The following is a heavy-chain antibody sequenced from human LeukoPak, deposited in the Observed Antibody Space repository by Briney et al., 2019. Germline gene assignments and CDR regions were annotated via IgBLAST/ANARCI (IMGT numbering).Heavy chain of an antibody. CDR2: IYYSGST. D-gene: IGHD3-10*01. CDR1: GGSISSSSYY. J-gene: IGHJ4*02. Sequence: PSETLSLTCTVSGGSISSSSYYWGWIRQPPGKGLEWIGSIYYSGSTYYNPSLKSRVTISVDTSKNQFSLKLSSVTAADTAVYYCARGWADAAVRGVMRVTSGYWGQGTLVTVSS. CDR3: ARGWADAAVRGVMRVTSGY. V-gene: IGHV4-39*07.